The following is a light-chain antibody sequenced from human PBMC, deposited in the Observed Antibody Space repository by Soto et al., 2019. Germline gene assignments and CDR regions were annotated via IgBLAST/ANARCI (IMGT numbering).Light chain of an antibody. V-gene: IGKV3-20*01. J-gene: IGKJ4*01. Sequence: EIVLTQSPGTLSLSPGERATLSCRASQSVSYYLAWYQQKPGQAPRLLIYDASSRATGVPDRFSGSGSGTDFTLTISRLEPEDFEVYYCKHCQPSGESPQLTLGGGTKV. CDR3: KHCQPSGESPQLT. CDR1: QSVSYY. CDR2: DAS.